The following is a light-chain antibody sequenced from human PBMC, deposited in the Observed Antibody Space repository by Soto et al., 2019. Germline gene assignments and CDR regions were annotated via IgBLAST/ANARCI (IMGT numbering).Light chain of an antibody. CDR3: QQYLSSPPYG. CDR1: QTISSY. Sequence: EIVLTQSPGTLSLSPGERATLSCRASQTISSYLAWYQHKPGQAPRLLIYDASSRATDIPDRFSGSGSGTDLTLTLGSLEPEDFAVYYCQQYLSSPPYGFGQGTQLEIK. V-gene: IGKV3-20*01. J-gene: IGKJ2*03. CDR2: DAS.